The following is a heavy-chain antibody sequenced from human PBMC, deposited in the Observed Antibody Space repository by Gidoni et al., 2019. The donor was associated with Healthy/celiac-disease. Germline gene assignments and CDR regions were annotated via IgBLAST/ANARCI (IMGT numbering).Heavy chain of an antibody. J-gene: IGHJ6*02. Sequence: EVQLVESGGGLVKPGGSLRLSCAASGFTFSSYSMNWVRQAPGKGLEWVSSISSSSSYIYYADSVKGRFTISRDNAKNSLYLQMNSLRAEDTAVYYCARDGPRLRGEYYYYGMDVWGQGTTVTVSS. D-gene: IGHD3-16*01. CDR3: ARDGPRLRGEYYYYGMDV. CDR2: ISSSSSYI. V-gene: IGHV3-21*01. CDR1: GFTFSSYS.